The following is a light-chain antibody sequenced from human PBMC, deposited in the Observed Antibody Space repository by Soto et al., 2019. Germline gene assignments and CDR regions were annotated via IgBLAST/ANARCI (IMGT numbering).Light chain of an antibody. CDR1: SSDVGGYNY. CDR2: EVT. J-gene: IGLJ1*01. V-gene: IGLV2-14*01. CDR3: SSYTSSSTLYV. Sequence: QSALTQPASVSGSPGQSITISCTGTSSDVGGYNYVCWYKQHPGKAPQLMIYEVTNRPSGVSDRFSGCKSGNTASLTISGLQAEDEADYYCSSYTSSSTLYVFGTGTKVTVL.